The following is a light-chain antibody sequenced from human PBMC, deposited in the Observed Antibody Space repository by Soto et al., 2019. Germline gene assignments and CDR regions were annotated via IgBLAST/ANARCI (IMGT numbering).Light chain of an antibody. Sequence: EIVMTQSPGTLSLSPGERATLSCRASQSVTSSYLAWYQQKPGQAPRLLIYGASTRATGIPDRFSGSGSGTDFTLTTSTLEPEDFAVYYCQQYGSSLPITFGQGTRLDIK. J-gene: IGKJ5*01. CDR3: QQYGSSLPIT. CDR1: QSVTSSY. CDR2: GAS. V-gene: IGKV3-20*01.